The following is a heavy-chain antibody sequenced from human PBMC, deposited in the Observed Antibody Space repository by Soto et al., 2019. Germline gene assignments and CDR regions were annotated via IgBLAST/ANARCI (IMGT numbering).Heavy chain of an antibody. Sequence: QVQLVQSGAEVKKPGASVKVSCKASGYTFTSYYMHWVRQAPGQGLEWMGIINPSGGSTSYAQKFQGRVTMTRDTSTSTVYMELSSLRSEDTAVYYCARDPETERLGYYYYYGMDVWGQGTTVTVSS. D-gene: IGHD3-16*01. CDR2: INPSGGST. V-gene: IGHV1-46*01. CDR3: ARDPETERLGYYYYYGMDV. CDR1: GYTFTSYY. J-gene: IGHJ6*02.